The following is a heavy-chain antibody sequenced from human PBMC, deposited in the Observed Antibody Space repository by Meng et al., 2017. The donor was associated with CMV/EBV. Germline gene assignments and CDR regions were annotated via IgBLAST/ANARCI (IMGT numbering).Heavy chain of an antibody. CDR1: GGNISSPA. D-gene: IGHD6-6*01. CDR3: ARASVGSSSHPYFDY. Sequence: SVKVSCKASGGNISSPAISWVRQAPGQGLEWVGGMIPIYGTAKYAKKFKGRVTITTDESTNTAHMELSSLRSEDTAVYYCARASVGSSSHPYFDYWDQGTLVTVSS. CDR2: MIPIYGTA. V-gene: IGHV1-69*05. J-gene: IGHJ4*02.